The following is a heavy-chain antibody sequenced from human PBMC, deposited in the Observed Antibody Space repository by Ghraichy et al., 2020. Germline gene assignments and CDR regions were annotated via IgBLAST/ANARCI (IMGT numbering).Heavy chain of an antibody. V-gene: IGHV1-8*01. J-gene: IGHJ6*02. Sequence: ASVKVSCKASGYTSTSYDINWVRQATGQGLEWMGWMNPNSGNTGYAQKFQGRVTMTRNTSISTAYMELSSLRSEDTAVYYCARWKVEMATTLVYYGMDVWGQGTTVTVSS. CDR2: MNPNSGNT. CDR3: ARWKVEMATTLVYYGMDV. D-gene: IGHD5-24*01. CDR1: GYTSTSYD.